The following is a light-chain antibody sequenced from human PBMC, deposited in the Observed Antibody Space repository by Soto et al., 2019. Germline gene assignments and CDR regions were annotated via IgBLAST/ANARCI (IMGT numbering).Light chain of an antibody. V-gene: IGKV1-9*01. CDR2: AAS. J-gene: IGKJ4*01. CDR1: QGISSY. Sequence: IQLTQSPSSLSASVGDRVTITCRASQGISSYLAWYQQKPGKAPKLLIYAASTLQSGVPSRFSGSGSGTDTLLTSSSQQHEDFTYYYYQQHSYYFSFGAGTKVEIK. CDR3: QQHSYYFS.